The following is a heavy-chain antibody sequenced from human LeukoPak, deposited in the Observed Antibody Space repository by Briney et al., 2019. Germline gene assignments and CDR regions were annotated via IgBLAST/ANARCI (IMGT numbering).Heavy chain of an antibody. CDR2: INHSGST. Sequence: SETLSLTCAVSGGSFSGYYWNWIRQPPGKGLEWIGEINHSGSTNYNPSLKSRVTISVDTSKNQFSLRLRSVTAADTAAYYCARDPTTVVTLPYYFDDWGQGTLVTVSS. V-gene: IGHV4-34*01. J-gene: IGHJ4*02. CDR3: ARDPTTVVTLPYYFDD. CDR1: GGSFSGYY. D-gene: IGHD4-23*01.